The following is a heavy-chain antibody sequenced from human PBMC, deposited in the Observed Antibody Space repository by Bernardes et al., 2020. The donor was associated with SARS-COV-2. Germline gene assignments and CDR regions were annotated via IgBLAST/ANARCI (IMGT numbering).Heavy chain of an antibody. Sequence: GGSLRLSCSASGFNFNNYEMSWVRQAPGKGLEWVSYISSSGSYMHLADSVKGRFTISRDNAENLLYLQMGSLRVEDTAVYYCARYGAAPGPGDAYDIWGQGTLVTVS. CDR2: ISSSGSYM. CDR3: ARYGAAPGPGDAYDI. J-gene: IGHJ3*02. D-gene: IGHD3-10*01. CDR1: GFNFNNYE. V-gene: IGHV3-48*03.